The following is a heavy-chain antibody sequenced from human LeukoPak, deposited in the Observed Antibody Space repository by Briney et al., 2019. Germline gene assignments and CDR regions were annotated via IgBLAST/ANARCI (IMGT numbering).Heavy chain of an antibody. CDR3: ARGLRYFDWLLSADLDAFDI. Sequence: PSETLSLTCAVYGGSFSGYYWSWIRQPPGKGLEWIGEINHSGSTNYNPSLKSRVTISVDTSKNQFSLKLSPVTAADTAVYYCARGLRYFDWLLSADLDAFDIWGQGTMVTVSS. D-gene: IGHD3-9*01. J-gene: IGHJ3*02. CDR1: GGSFSGYY. V-gene: IGHV4-34*01. CDR2: INHSGST.